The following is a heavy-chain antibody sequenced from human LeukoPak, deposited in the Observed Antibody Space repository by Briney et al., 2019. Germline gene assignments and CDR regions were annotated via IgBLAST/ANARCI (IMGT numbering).Heavy chain of an antibody. Sequence: AGGSLRLSCKASGFTFSSYPMDWVRQAPGKGLEWVAIISDDGTNKYYADSVKGRFTISRDDSNNTVYLQMNSLRVDDTAIYFCARGKFFDIWDQGTMVTVSS. CDR3: ARGKFFDI. V-gene: IGHV3-30-3*01. CDR2: ISDDGTNK. J-gene: IGHJ3*02. CDR1: GFTFSSYP.